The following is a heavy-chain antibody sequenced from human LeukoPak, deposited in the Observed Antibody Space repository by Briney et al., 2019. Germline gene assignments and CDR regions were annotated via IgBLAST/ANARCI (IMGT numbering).Heavy chain of an antibody. J-gene: IGHJ4*02. CDR1: GGSISSYY. CDR2: ISSSGPTI. Sequence: LSLTCTVSGGSISSYYWSWIRQAPGKGLECVSYISSSGPTIYYADSVKGRFTISRDNAKNSLYLQMNSLRAEDTAVYYCARTRISRYCSGGSCYLFDYWGQGTLVTVSS. D-gene: IGHD2-15*01. V-gene: IGHV3-11*04. CDR3: ARTRISRYCSGGSCYLFDY.